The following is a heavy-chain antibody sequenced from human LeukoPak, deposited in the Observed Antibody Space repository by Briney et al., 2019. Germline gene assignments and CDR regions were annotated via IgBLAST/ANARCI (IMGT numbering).Heavy chain of an antibody. V-gene: IGHV3-23*01. J-gene: IGHJ3*02. CDR2: IGASGSYT. CDR3: ARADYYDSSGYPYDAFDI. Sequence: GGSLRLSCAASGFTFSNYAMSWVRQAPGKGLEWVSTIGASGSYTNYANSVKGRFTISRDNSKNTLYLQMNSLRAEDTAVYYCARADYYDSSGYPYDAFDIWGQGTMVTVSS. CDR1: GFTFSNYA. D-gene: IGHD3-22*01.